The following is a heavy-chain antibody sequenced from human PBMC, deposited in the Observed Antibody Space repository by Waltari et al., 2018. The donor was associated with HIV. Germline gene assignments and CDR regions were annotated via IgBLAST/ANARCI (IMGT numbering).Heavy chain of an antibody. V-gene: IGHV3-23*01. J-gene: IGHJ5*02. CDR2: ISGSGSTT. CDR1: GFTFSSYA. Sequence: EVQLLESGGGFVQPGGSLSPSWSASGFTFSSYALSWVRQAPGQGLEWVSTISGSGSTTYYTDSVKGRFTISRDNSKNTLYLQMNSLRAEDAALYYCAKDRWFDPWGQGTLVTVSS. CDR3: AKDRWFDP.